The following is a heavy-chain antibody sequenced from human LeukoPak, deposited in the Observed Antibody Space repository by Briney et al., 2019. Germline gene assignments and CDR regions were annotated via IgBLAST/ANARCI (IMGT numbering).Heavy chain of an antibody. V-gene: IGHV4-31*11. J-gene: IGHJ5*02. Sequence: SETLSLTCAVYGGSFSGYYWSWIRQHPGKGLEWIGYIYYSGSTYYNPSLKSRVTISVDTSKNQFSLKLSSVTAADTAVYYCASTSSGGSHWWFDPWGQGTLVTVSS. D-gene: IGHD2-15*01. CDR1: GGSFSGYY. CDR2: IYYSGST. CDR3: ASTSSGGSHWWFDP.